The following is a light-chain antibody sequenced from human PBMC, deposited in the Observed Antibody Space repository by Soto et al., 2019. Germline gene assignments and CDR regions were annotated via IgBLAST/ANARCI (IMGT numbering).Light chain of an antibody. V-gene: IGKV3-15*01. J-gene: IGKJ2*01. CDR2: GAS. Sequence: EIVMTQSPATLSVSPGERATLSCRASQSVSSNLAWYQQKPGQAPRLLFYGASTRATGLPARFSGSGSGTDFTLTISSLQSEDFAVSYCQQSNNWPYTFGQGTKLAIK. CDR1: QSVSSN. CDR3: QQSNNWPYT.